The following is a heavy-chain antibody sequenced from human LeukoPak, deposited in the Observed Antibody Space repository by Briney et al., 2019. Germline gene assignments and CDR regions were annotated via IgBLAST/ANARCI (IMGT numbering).Heavy chain of an antibody. CDR2: ISWNSGSI. CDR3: AKANSSGWFFVGWFDP. D-gene: IGHD6-19*01. CDR1: GFTFDDYA. J-gene: IGHJ5*02. Sequence: GGSLRLSCAASGFTFDDYAMHWVRQAPGKGLEWVSGISWNSGSIGYADSVKGRFTISRDNAKNSLYLQMNSLRAEDTALYYCAKANSSGWFFVGWFDPWGQGTLVTVSS. V-gene: IGHV3-9*01.